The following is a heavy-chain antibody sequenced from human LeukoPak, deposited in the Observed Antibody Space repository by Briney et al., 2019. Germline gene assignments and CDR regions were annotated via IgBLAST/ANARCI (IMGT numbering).Heavy chain of an antibody. V-gene: IGHV3-53*01. Sequence: GGSLRLSCAASGFTFSSYWMHWVRQAPGKGLEYISITYSSGTTYYADSVRDRFTISRDNSRNTLYLQMNSLRPEDTAVYYCAREPTYSSSLDYWGQGTLVTVSS. J-gene: IGHJ4*02. CDR3: AREPTYSSSLDY. D-gene: IGHD6-6*01. CDR2: TYSSGTT. CDR1: GFTFSSYW.